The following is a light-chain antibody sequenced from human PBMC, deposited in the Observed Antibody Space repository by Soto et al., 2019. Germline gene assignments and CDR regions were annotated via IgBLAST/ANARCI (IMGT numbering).Light chain of an antibody. J-gene: IGKJ5*01. CDR3: QKYSSVNT. Sequence: DIQMTQSPSSLSASVGDRVTITCRASKGISSFVAWYQQKPGKVPRLLISGASTLQSGVPPRFSGSGSGTDFTLTTTSLHPKDVATYYCQKYSSVNTCGQGTRLYIK. V-gene: IGKV1-27*01. CDR2: GAS. CDR1: KGISSF.